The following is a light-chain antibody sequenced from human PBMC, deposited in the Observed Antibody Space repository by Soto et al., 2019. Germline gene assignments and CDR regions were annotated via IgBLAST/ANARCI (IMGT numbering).Light chain of an antibody. J-gene: IGKJ4*01. CDR1: QSVSTN. CDR2: GAS. Sequence: IVVTQSPATLSLSPGEGATLSCMASQSVSTNLAWYKQKPGQAPRLLSDGASSRATGIPARFSGSGSGTEFTLTISSLKSEDFEVYFCQQYHDWPLTFGGGTKVDIK. V-gene: IGKV3D-15*01. CDR3: QQYHDWPLT.